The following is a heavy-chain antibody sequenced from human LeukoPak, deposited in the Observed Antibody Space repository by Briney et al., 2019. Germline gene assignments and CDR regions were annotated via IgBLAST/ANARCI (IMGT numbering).Heavy chain of an antibody. J-gene: IGHJ5*02. Sequence: PGGSLRLSCAASGFTFSSYWMSWVRQAPGKGLEWVANIKQDGSEKYYVDSVKGRFTISRDNAKNSLYLQMNSLRAEDTALYYCAKGWFGEFLSNWFDPWGQGTLVTVSS. V-gene: IGHV3-7*03. CDR3: AKGWFGEFLSNWFDP. CDR2: IKQDGSEK. D-gene: IGHD3-10*01. CDR1: GFTFSSYW.